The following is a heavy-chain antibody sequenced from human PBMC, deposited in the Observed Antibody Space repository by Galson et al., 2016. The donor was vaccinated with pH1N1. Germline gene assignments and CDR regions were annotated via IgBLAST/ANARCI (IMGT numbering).Heavy chain of an antibody. J-gene: IGHJ4*02. CDR3: VRAVGRAEAH. CDR1: GFTLSSYR. D-gene: IGHD1-26*01. Sequence: LRLSCAASGFTLSSYRMSWVRQAPGKGLEWVANMNQDGNKKYYVDSVKGRFIISRDYSKNSLYLQMNSLRAEDTAMYYCVRAVGRAEAHWGQGTLVTVSS. V-gene: IGHV3-7*01. CDR2: MNQDGNKK.